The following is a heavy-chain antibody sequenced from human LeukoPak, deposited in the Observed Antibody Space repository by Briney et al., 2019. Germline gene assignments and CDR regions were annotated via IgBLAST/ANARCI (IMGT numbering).Heavy chain of an antibody. CDR3: ASRSYDYAWGSYSLADY. CDR1: GYTFTSYD. CDR2: MNPNSGNT. J-gene: IGHJ4*02. V-gene: IGHV1-8*01. Sequence: ASVKVSCKASGYTFTSYDINWVRQATGQGLEWMGWMNPNSGNTGYAQKFQGRVTMTRNTSISTAYMELSSLRSEDTAVYYCASRSYDYAWGSYSLADYWGQGTLVTVSS. D-gene: IGHD3-16*01.